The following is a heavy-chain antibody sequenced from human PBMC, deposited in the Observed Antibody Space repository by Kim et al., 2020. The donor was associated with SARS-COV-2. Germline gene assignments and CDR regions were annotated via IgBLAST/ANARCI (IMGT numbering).Heavy chain of an antibody. Sequence: KPDGGTTDYAAPGKASFTISRDDSKNTLFVQMNSLKTEDTAVYYCTTFDYWGQGTRVTVSS. J-gene: IGHJ4*02. CDR3: TTFDY. CDR2: KPDGGTT. V-gene: IGHV3-15*01.